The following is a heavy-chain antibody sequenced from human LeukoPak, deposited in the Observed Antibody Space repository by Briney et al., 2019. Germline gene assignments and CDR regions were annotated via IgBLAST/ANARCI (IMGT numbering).Heavy chain of an antibody. V-gene: IGHV1-2*02. Sequence: ASVKVSCKTSGYTFTGYYMHWVRQAPGQGLEWMGWIHPNNGDTDYAQNFRGRVTMTRDTSISTAYMELSSLRSDDTAVYYCVPSAXQXYFDYWGQGTLVTV. CDR2: IHPNNGDT. J-gene: IGHJ4*02. CDR3: VPSAXQXYFDY. CDR1: GYTFTGYY.